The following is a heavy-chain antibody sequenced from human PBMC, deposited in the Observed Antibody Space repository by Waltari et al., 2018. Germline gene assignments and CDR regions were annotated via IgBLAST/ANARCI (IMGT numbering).Heavy chain of an antibody. V-gene: IGHV3-23*03. CDR1: GFTFSSYA. D-gene: IGHD2-21*01. CDR3: AKDLPPYCGGDCYDY. J-gene: IGHJ4*02. CDR2: IYSGGST. Sequence: EVQLLASGGGLVQPGGSLRLSCAASGFTFSSYAMSWVRQAPGKGLEWVAVIYSGGSTDDADSVKGRFTIARENSKNTLELQMNSLRAEDTAVDYCAKDLPPYCGGDCYDYWGQGTLVTVSS.